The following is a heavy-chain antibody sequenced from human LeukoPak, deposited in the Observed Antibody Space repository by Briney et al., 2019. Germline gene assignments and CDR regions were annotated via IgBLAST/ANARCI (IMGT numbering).Heavy chain of an antibody. D-gene: IGHD1-1*01. CDR3: ARGVRSGTDWFDP. J-gene: IGHJ5*02. Sequence: RPSQTLSLTCTVSGGSISSGGYYWSWIRQHPGKGLEWIGYIYCSGSTYYNPSLKSRVTVSVDTSKNQFSLKLSSVTAADTAVYYCARGVRSGTDWFDPWGQGTLVTVSS. V-gene: IGHV4-31*03. CDR2: IYCSGST. CDR1: GGSISSGGYY.